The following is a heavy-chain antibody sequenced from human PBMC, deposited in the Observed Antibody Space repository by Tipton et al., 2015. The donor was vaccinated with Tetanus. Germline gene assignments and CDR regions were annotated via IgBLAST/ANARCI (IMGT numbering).Heavy chain of an antibody. J-gene: IGHJ4*02. CDR2: MSKDGGFK. CDR1: GFTFSNYG. V-gene: IGHV3-30*18. Sequence: SLRLSCAASGFTFSNYGMHWVRQAPGKGLEWVAVMSKDGGFKHYVDSAKGRFTISRDNAKNTLYLQMNSLRAEDTAVYYCAKESVWVRDGTNLDYWGQGTLVTVSS. D-gene: IGHD5-24*01. CDR3: AKESVWVRDGTNLDY.